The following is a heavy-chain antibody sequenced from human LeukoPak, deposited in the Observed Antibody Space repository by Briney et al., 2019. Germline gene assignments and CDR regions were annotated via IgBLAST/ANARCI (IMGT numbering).Heavy chain of an antibody. Sequence: GGSLRLSCAASGFTFSSYSMNWVRQAPGKGLEWVSSISSSSKYIYYADFLRGRFTISRDNAKNSLYLQMNSLRAVDTGVYYCSRVWSPPYTSAWPYYFDSWGQGTLVTVSS. CDR1: GFTFSSYS. CDR3: SRVWSPPYTSAWPYYFDS. CDR2: ISSSSKYI. V-gene: IGHV3-21*01. D-gene: IGHD3-16*01. J-gene: IGHJ4*02.